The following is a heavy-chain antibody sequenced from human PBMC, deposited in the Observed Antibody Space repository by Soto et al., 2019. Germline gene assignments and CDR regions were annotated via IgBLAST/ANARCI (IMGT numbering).Heavy chain of an antibody. CDR3: TRQSARWEDWFDP. V-gene: IGHV3-73*02. CDR1: GFTFSASG. D-gene: IGHD1-26*01. Sequence: EAQLVESGGGLVQPGRSLKLSCAASGFTFSASGIHWVRQASGKGLEWVAHIKDKPNNYATEYAASVKGRFTISRDDSMNMAFLQMNNLKTEDTDVYFCTRQSARWEDWFDPWGQGTLVTVSS. CDR2: IKDKPNNYAT. J-gene: IGHJ5*02.